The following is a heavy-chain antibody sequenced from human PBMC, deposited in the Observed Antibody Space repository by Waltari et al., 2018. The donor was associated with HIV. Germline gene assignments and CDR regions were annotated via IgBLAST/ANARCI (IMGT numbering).Heavy chain of an antibody. V-gene: IGHV4-39*07. CDR3: VVHRTSIPTRVDF. D-gene: IGHD2-2*01. CDR1: GVAKGSSPSF. J-gene: IGHJ4*02. Sequence: QMLLSESGPGLVRPSETLSPSCNVSGVAKGSSPSFWGWIRHPPGKGLEWIGSLSDTMTSNVNPSLKGRVKLSFDRSTSQVSLTLTSVAVADTSVYFCVVHRTSIPTRVDFWGQG. CDR2: LSDTMTS.